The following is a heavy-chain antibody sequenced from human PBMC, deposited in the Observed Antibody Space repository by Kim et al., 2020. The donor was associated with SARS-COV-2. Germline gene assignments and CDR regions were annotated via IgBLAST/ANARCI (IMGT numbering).Heavy chain of an antibody. Sequence: YAHALKGRFTVSRDNAKNTLYLQMHSLRVEDTALYYCAKDHESSGWPTFDYWGQGPLVTVSS. V-gene: IGHV3-23*01. J-gene: IGHJ4*02. CDR3: AKDHESSGWPTFDY. D-gene: IGHD3-22*01.